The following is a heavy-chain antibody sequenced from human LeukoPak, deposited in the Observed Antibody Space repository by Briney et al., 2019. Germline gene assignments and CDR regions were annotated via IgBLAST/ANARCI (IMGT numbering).Heavy chain of an antibody. CDR3: ARDVDGLGDY. D-gene: IGHD5-24*01. V-gene: IGHV3-74*01. CDR1: GFTFSNYW. CDR2: VNSDGSGP. Sequence: GGSLRLSCVASGFTFSNYWMHWVRQAPEKGLMWVSKVNSDGSGPDYADSVKGRFTISRDNAKNTLYLQINSLRAEDTAVYYCARDVDGLGDYWGQGTLVTVSS. J-gene: IGHJ4*02.